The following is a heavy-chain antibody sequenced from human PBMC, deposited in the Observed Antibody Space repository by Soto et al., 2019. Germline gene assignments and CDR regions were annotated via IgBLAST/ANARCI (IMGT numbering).Heavy chain of an antibody. CDR3: ANALYYYDSSGYYSFDY. J-gene: IGHJ4*02. CDR1: GFTFSSYA. D-gene: IGHD3-22*01. V-gene: IGHV3-23*01. Sequence: SLRLSCAASGFTFSSYAMSWVRQAPGKGLEWVSAISGSGGSTYYADSVKGRFTISRDNSKNTLYLQMNSLRAEDTAVYYCANALYYYDSSGYYSFDYWGQGTLVTVSS. CDR2: ISGSGGST.